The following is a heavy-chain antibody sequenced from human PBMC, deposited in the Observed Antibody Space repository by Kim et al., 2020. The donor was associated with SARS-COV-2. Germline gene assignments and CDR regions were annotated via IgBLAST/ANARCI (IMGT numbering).Heavy chain of an antibody. Sequence: GGSLRLSCAASGFTFSSYAMSWVRQAPGKGLEWVSAISGSGGSTYYADSVKGRFTISRDNSKNTLYLQMNSLRAEDTAVYYCAKDQAIAVAVGPWWFDTWGQGTLVTLSS. CDR3: AKDQAIAVAVGPWWFDT. CDR2: ISGSGGST. CDR1: GFTFSSYA. D-gene: IGHD6-19*01. V-gene: IGHV3-23*01. J-gene: IGHJ5*02.